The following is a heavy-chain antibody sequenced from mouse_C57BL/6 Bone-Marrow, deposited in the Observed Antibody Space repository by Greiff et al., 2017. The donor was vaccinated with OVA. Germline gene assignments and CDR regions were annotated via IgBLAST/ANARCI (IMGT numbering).Heavy chain of an antibody. CDR2: IDPSASYT. Sequence: QVQLQQPGTELVKPGASVKLSCKASGYTFTSYWMHWVKQRPGQGLEWIGVIDPSASYTNYNQKFKGKATLTVDTASSTAYMQLSSLTSEDSAVYYCARNLSFDYWGQGTTLTVSS. CDR1: GYTFTSYW. V-gene: IGHV1-59*01. CDR3: ARNLSFDY. J-gene: IGHJ2*01.